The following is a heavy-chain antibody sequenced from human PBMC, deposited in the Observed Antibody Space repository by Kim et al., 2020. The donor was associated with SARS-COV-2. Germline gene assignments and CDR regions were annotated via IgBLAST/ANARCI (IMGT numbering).Heavy chain of an antibody. CDR3: AKDYSGWYLGRWFDP. J-gene: IGHJ5*02. CDR1: GFTFDDYA. V-gene: IGHV3-9*01. D-gene: IGHD6-19*01. Sequence: GGSLRLSCAASGFTFDDYAMHWVRQAPGKGLEWVSGFSWNSGSIGYADSVKGRFTISRDNAKSSLYLQMNSLRAEDTALYYCAKDYSGWYLGRWFDPWGQGTLVTVSS. CDR2: FSWNSGSI.